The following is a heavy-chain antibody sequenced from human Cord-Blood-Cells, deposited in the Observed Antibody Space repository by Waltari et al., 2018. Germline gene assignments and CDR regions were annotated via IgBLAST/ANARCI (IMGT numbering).Heavy chain of an antibody. Sequence: QQWGAGLLKPSETLSLTCAVYGGSFSGYYWSWIRQPPGKGLEWIGEINHSGSTNYNPSLKSRVTISVDTSKNQFSLKLSSVTAADTAVYYCASITHYYDSSGYYEYFQHWGQGTLVTVSS. V-gene: IGHV4-34*01. J-gene: IGHJ1*01. CDR2: INHSGST. CDR1: GGSFSGYY. CDR3: ASITHYYDSSGYYEYFQH. D-gene: IGHD3-22*01.